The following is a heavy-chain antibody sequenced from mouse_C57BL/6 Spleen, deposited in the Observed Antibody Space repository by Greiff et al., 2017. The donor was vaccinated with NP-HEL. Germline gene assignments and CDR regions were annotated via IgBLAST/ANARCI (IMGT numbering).Heavy chain of an antibody. V-gene: IGHV1-64*01. CDR1: GYTFTSYW. CDR3: ARESFSTGTWAWFAY. J-gene: IGHJ3*01. D-gene: IGHD4-1*02. CDR2: IHPNSGST. Sequence: QVQLQQPGAELVKPGASVKLSCKASGYTFTSYWMHWVKQRPGQGLEWIGMIHPNSGSTNHNEKFKSKATLTVDKSSSTAYMQLSSLTSEDSAVYYCARESFSTGTWAWFAYWGQVTLVTVSA.